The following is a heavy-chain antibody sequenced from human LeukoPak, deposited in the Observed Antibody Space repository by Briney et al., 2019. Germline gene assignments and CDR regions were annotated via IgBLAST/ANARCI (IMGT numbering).Heavy chain of an antibody. Sequence: SETLSLTCAVSGGSVISGDSSWSWIRQPPGKGLEWIAYIYHTGSAYYNPSLKSRVTISVDTSKNQFSLKLSSVTAADTAVYYCARTVRRGGSYYYYYYYGMDVWGQGTTVTVSS. D-gene: IGHD1-26*01. CDR2: IYHTGSA. CDR3: ARTVRRGGSYYYYYYYGMDV. J-gene: IGHJ6*02. CDR1: GGSVISGDSS. V-gene: IGHV4-30-2*01.